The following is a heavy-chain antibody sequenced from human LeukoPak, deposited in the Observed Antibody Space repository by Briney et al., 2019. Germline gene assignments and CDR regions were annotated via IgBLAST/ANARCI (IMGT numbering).Heavy chain of an antibody. CDR2: VYPGDSDT. Sequence: GDSLKISCKGCGYTFTNNWIGWVRQMPGKGLEWMGIVYPGDSDTRYRPSFQGQVTISVDKSISTAYLQWSSLKASDTAIYYCATPKDVFCGGDCFFSHWGQGTLVTVSS. J-gene: IGHJ4*02. CDR1: GYTFTNNW. V-gene: IGHV5-51*01. D-gene: IGHD2-21*02. CDR3: ATPKDVFCGGDCFFSH.